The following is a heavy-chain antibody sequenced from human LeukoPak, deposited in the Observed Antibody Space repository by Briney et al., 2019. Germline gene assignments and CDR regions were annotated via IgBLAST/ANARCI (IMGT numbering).Heavy chain of an antibody. J-gene: IGHJ5*02. D-gene: IGHD2-2*01. CDR1: VFTLASYW. CDR2: IKQDGSEK. V-gene: IGHV3-7*01. Sequence: GGSLRLSCAASVFTLASYWMSWVRLAPGKGLEWVANIKQDGSEKYYVDSVKGRFTISRDNVKNSLYLQMNSVRAEDTAVYYCARALDSSSSRYKAFKSWGQGTLVTVSS. CDR3: ARALDSSSSRYKAFKS.